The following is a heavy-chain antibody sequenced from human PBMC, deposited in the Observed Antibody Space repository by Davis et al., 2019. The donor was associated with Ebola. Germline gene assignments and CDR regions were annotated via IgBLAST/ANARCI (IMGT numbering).Heavy chain of an antibody. V-gene: IGHV5-10-1*01. CDR3: ARGYWYFDV. CDR2: IDPSDSYT. CDR1: GCSFTSYW. J-gene: IGHJ2*01. Sequence: KVSCKGSGCSFTSYWIGWVRQMPGKGLEWMGRIDPSDSYTNYSPSFQGHVTISADKSISTAYLQWSSLKASDTAMYYCARGYWYFDVWGRGTLVTVSS.